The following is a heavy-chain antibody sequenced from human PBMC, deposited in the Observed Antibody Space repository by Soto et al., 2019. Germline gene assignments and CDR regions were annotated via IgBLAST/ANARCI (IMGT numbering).Heavy chain of an antibody. Sequence: QVQLQESGPGLVKPSQTLSLTCTVSGGSISSGDYYWSWIRQPPGKGLEWIGYIYYSGSTYYNPSLTSRVTISVDTSKTQFSLKLSSVTAADTAVYYCARAGVVAAIFDYWGQGTLVTVSS. D-gene: IGHD2-15*01. CDR3: ARAGVVAAIFDY. CDR2: IYYSGST. J-gene: IGHJ4*02. V-gene: IGHV4-30-4*01. CDR1: GGSISSGDYY.